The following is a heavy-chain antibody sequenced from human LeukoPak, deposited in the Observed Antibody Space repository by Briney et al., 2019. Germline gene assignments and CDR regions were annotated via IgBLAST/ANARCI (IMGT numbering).Heavy chain of an antibody. J-gene: IGHJ4*02. CDR1: GYTFTSYD. CDR3: ARGVGTKLLWFGESSHIDY. D-gene: IGHD3-10*01. V-gene: IGHV1-8*01. CDR2: MNPNSGKT. Sequence: GASVKVSCKASGYTFTSYDINWVRQATGQGLEWMGWMNPNSGKTGYAQKFQGRGTMTRNTSISTAYMELSSLRSEDTAVYYCARGVGTKLLWFGESSHIDYGGQGTLVTVSS.